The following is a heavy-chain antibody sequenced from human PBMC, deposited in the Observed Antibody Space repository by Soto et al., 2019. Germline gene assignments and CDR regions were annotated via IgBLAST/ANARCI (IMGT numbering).Heavy chain of an antibody. CDR1: GGSISSGGYY. CDR2: IYYSGST. D-gene: IGHD2-15*01. Sequence: PSETLSLTCTVSGGSISSGGYYWIWIRQHPGKGLEWIGYIYYSGSTYYNPSLKSRVTISVDTSKNQFSLKLSSVTAADTAVYYCARDYSCSGGSCYFAFDIWGQGTMVTVSS. V-gene: IGHV4-31*03. CDR3: ARDYSCSGGSCYFAFDI. J-gene: IGHJ3*02.